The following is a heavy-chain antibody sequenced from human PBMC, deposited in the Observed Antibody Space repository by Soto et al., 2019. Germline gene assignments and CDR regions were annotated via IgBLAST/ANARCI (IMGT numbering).Heavy chain of an antibody. V-gene: IGHV4-61*01. Sequence: PSETLSLTCTVSGGSVSSGSYYWSWIRQPPGKGLEWIGYIYYSGSTNYNPSLKSRVTISVDTSKNQFSLKLSSVTAADTAVYYCARSVALMYYDFWSGPYNWFDPWGQGTLVTVSS. CDR3: ARSVALMYYDFWSGPYNWFDP. CDR1: GGSVSSGSYY. CDR2: IYYSGST. J-gene: IGHJ5*02. D-gene: IGHD3-3*01.